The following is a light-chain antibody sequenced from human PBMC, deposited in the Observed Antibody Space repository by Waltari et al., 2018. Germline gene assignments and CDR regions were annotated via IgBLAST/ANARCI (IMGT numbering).Light chain of an antibody. CDR1: SIDVGSYNY. J-gene: IGLJ2*01. V-gene: IGLV2-14*03. Sequence: QSALTQPASVSGSPGQSLTISCTGTSIDVGSYNYVSWYQQHPGRAPKFMIYDVSNRPSGVSNRFSGSKSGNTASLTISGLQAEDEADYYCSSFTGSSTLVFGGGTKLTVL. CDR3: SSFTGSSTLV. CDR2: DVS.